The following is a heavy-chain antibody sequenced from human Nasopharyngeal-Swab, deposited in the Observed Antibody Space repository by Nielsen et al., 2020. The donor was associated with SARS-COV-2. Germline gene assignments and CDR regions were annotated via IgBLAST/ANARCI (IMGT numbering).Heavy chain of an antibody. CDR2: INPGGGS. CDR1: GGSISSSSYY. V-gene: IGHV4-39*07. Sequence: SETLSLTCTVSGGSISSSSYYWGWIRQPPGKGLEWIGEINPGGGSTYNPSLKSRVTISVDTSKNQFSLRLTSVTAADTAVYFCARGLSSIVPAPILGLGPWYSYYYMDVWDKGTTVTVSS. CDR3: ARGLSSIVPAPILGLGPWYSYYYMDV. J-gene: IGHJ6*03. D-gene: IGHD2-2*01.